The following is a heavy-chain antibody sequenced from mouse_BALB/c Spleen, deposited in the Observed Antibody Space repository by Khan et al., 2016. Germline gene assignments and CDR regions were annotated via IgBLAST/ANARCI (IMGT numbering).Heavy chain of an antibody. CDR1: GFTFSSYG. CDR3: AYGNYAMDY. Sequence: EVELVESGGGLVQPGGSLKLSCAASGFTFSSYGMSWVRQTPDKRLELVATINSNGGSTYYPDSVKGRFTISRDNAKNTLYLQMSSLKSEDTAMYYCAYGNYAMDYWGQGTSVTVSS. CDR2: INSNGGST. D-gene: IGHD2-1*01. V-gene: IGHV5-6-3*01. J-gene: IGHJ4*01.